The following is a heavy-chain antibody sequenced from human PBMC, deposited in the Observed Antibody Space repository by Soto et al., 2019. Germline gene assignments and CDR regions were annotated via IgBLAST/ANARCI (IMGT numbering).Heavy chain of an antibody. V-gene: IGHV3-66*01. CDR2: IYSGGST. Sequence: EEQLVESGGDLVQPGGSLRLSCAASGFTVSNNYMSWVRQAPGKGLEWVSLIYSGGSTYYAHSVKGGFTISRDSSKNTLYLQMTSLRAEDTAMYYCAAYSHKGYWGQGTLVTVSS. J-gene: IGHJ4*02. CDR1: GFTVSNNY. D-gene: IGHD3-16*01. CDR3: AAYSHKGY.